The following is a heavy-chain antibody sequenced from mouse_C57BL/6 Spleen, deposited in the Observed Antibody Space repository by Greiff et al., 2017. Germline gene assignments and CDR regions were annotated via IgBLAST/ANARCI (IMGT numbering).Heavy chain of an antibody. CDR1: GYSITSGYD. V-gene: IGHV3-1*01. Sequence: EVQLQQSGPGMVKPSQSLSLTCTVTGYSITSGYDWHWIRHFPGNKLEWMGYISYSGSTNYNPSLKSRISITHDTSKNHFFLKLNSVTTEDTATYYCARGPLYYGNYVGYFDVWGTGTTVTVSS. J-gene: IGHJ1*03. CDR3: ARGPLYYGNYVGYFDV. D-gene: IGHD2-1*01. CDR2: ISYSGST.